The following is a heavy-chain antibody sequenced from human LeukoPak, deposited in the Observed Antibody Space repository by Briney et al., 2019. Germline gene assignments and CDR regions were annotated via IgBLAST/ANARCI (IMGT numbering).Heavy chain of an antibody. V-gene: IGHV1-8*02. CDR3: ARVCDILYYFDTSGDVGYLDP. Sequence: ASVKVSCKASGYTFTSYGINWVRQATGQGLEWMGWMNPNSGNTGYAQKFQGRVTMTRNTSISTAYMELSSLRSEDTAVYYCARVCDILYYFDTSGDVGYLDPWGQGALVTVSS. J-gene: IGHJ5*02. CDR2: MNPNSGNT. D-gene: IGHD3-22*01. CDR1: GYTFTSYG.